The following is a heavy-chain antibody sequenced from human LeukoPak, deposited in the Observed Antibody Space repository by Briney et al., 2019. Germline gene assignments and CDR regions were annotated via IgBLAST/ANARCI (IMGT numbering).Heavy chain of an antibody. CDR1: GGSISSSSYD. Sequence: SETLSLTCTVSGGSISSSSYDWGWIRQPPGRGLEWIGRIYYSGSTYYNPSLKSRVTISVDTSKNQFSLKLSSVTAADTAVYYCARHGPPQYYDFWSGYYFHAFDIWGQGTMVTVSS. CDR3: ARHGPPQYYDFWSGYYFHAFDI. J-gene: IGHJ3*02. V-gene: IGHV4-39*01. D-gene: IGHD3-3*01. CDR2: IYYSGST.